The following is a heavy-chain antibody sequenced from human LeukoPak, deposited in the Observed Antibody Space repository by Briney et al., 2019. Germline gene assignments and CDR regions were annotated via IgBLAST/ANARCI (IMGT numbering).Heavy chain of an antibody. D-gene: IGHD6-13*01. CDR1: GFTFSSYS. CDR3: ASNRAGSSDFDY. CDR2: ISSSSSYI. J-gene: IGHJ4*02. V-gene: IGHV3-21*01. Sequence: GGSLRLSCAASGFTFSSYSMNWVRQAPGKGLEWVSSISSSSSYIYYADSVKGRFTISRDNAKNSLYLQMNSLRAEDTAVYYCASNRAGSSDFDYWGQGTLVTVSS.